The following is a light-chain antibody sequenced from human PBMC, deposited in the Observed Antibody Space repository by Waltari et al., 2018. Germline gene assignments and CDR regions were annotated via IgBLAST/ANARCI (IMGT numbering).Light chain of an antibody. Sequence: QPVLTQSPSASASLGASVKLTCTLSSGHSSYAIAWHHQQQGKAPRYLMRLSSDGSHSKGDGIPDRFSGSSSGAERYLTISNLQSEDEADYYCQTWNTGIRVFGGGTRLTVL. CDR1: SGHSSYA. CDR2: LSSDGSH. CDR3: QTWNTGIRV. V-gene: IGLV4-69*01. J-gene: IGLJ2*01.